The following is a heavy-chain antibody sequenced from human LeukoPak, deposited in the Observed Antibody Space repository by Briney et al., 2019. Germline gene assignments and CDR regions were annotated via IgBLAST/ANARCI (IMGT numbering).Heavy chain of an antibody. Sequence: GGSLRLSCAASGFTFSNAWMSWVRQAPGKGLEWVGRIKSKTDGGTTDYVAPVKGRFTISRDDSKNTLYLQMNSLRAEDTAAYYCAKAVAACEFGSTSCLYYYYMDVWGKGTTVTVSS. CDR3: AKAVAACEFGSTSCLYYYYMDV. D-gene: IGHD2-2*01. CDR1: GFTFSNAW. V-gene: IGHV3-15*01. J-gene: IGHJ6*03. CDR2: IKSKTDGGTT.